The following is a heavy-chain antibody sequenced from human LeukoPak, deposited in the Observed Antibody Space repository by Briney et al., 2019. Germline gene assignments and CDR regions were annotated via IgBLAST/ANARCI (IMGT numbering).Heavy chain of an antibody. CDR1: GYTFIDYG. J-gene: IGHJ4*02. V-gene: IGHV1-18*01. Sequence: ASVKVSCKASGYTFIDYGFTWLRQAPGQSLEWMGRINTLDGNTDYAQKFQDRVSMTTDTSTNTAYMELRSLRPDDTAVYYCARDRYEFTYWGQGTLVTVSS. D-gene: IGHD3-3*01. CDR2: INTLDGNT. CDR3: ARDRYEFTY.